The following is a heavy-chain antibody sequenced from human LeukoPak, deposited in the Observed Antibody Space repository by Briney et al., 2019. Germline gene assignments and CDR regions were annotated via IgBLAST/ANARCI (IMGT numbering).Heavy chain of an antibody. V-gene: IGHV3-48*01. J-gene: IGHJ6*03. CDR1: GFTFSSYS. D-gene: IGHD1-26*01. CDR2: ISSSSSTI. Sequence: GGSLRLSCAASGFTFSSYSMNWVRQAPGKGLEWVSYISSSSSTIYYADSVKGRFTISRDNSKNTLYLQMNSLRAEDTAVYTCAKAPVGSCIPHYYYMDVWGKGTTVTVSS. CDR3: AKAPVGSCIPHYYYMDV.